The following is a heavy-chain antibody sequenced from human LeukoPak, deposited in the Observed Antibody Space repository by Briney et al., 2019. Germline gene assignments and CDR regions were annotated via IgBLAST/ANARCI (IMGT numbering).Heavy chain of an antibody. CDR3: ARYKVAAAATALDY. CDR2: IYYSGST. Sequence: SETLSLTCAVYGGSFSGYYWSWIRQPPGKGLEWIGYIYYSGSTNYNPSLKSRVTISVDTSKNQFSLKLSSVAAADTAVYYCARYKVAAAATALDYWGQGTLVTVSS. V-gene: IGHV4-59*01. CDR1: GGSFSGYY. J-gene: IGHJ4*02. D-gene: IGHD6-13*01.